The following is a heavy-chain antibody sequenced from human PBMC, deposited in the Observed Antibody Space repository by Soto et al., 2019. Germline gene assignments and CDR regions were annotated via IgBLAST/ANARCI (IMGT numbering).Heavy chain of an antibody. J-gene: IGHJ4*02. CDR1: GFTFSSYA. V-gene: IGHV3-23*01. Sequence: EVQLLESGGGLVQPGGSLRLSCAASGFTFSSYAMSWVRQAPGKGLEWVSAISGSGGSTYYADSVKGRFTISRDNSKNTLYLQMNSLRAEDTAVYYCAKAFWGELSLVNGGYFDYWGQGTLVTVSS. CDR3: AKAFWGELSLVNGGYFDY. D-gene: IGHD3-16*02. CDR2: ISGSGGST.